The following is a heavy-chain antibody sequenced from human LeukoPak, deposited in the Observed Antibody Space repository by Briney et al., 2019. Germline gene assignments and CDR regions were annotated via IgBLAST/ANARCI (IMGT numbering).Heavy chain of an antibody. D-gene: IGHD3-16*02. CDR2: IYYSART. V-gene: IGHV4-59*01. J-gene: IGHJ5*02. CDR1: GASINSYY. CDR3: ARFIDEIDNWFDP. Sequence: PSETLSLTCTVSGASINSYYWSWVRQPPGKGLEWIGYIYYSARTNYNPSLKSRVTISVDTSKNQFSLKLSSVTAADTAVYYCARFIDEIDNWFDPWGQGTLVTVSS.